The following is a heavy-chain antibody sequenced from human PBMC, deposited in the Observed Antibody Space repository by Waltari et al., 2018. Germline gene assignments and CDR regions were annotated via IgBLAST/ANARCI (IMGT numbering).Heavy chain of an antibody. V-gene: IGHV1-69*05. J-gene: IGHJ3*02. CDR1: GGTFSSYA. CDR2: IIPIFGTA. CDR3: ARDRPENMITFGRGAFDI. Sequence: QVQLVQSGAEVKKPGSSVKVSCKASGGTFSSYAISWVRQAPGQGLEWMGGIIPIFGTANYAQKFQGRVTITTDESTSTAYMELSSLRSEDTAVYYCARDRPENMITFGRGAFDIWGQGTMVTVSS. D-gene: IGHD3-16*01.